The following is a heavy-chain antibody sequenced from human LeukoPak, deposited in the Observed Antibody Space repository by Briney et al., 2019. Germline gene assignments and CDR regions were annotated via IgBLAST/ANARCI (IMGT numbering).Heavy chain of an antibody. D-gene: IGHD2-15*01. Sequence: GGSLRLSCAASGFTVSSNYMSWVRQAPGKGLEWVSVIYSGGSTYYADSVKGRFTISRDNSKNTLYLQMNSLRAEDTAVYYCASVVAREAFDIWGQGTMVTVSS. CDR3: ASVVAREAFDI. V-gene: IGHV3-66*01. CDR2: IYSGGST. J-gene: IGHJ3*02. CDR1: GFTVSSNY.